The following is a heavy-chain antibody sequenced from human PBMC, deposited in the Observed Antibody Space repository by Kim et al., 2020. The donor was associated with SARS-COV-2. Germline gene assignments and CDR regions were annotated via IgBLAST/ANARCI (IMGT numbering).Heavy chain of an antibody. CDR3: AKDIGSSTWYFFDS. J-gene: IGHJ4*02. D-gene: IGHD6-13*01. V-gene: IGHV3-9*01. Sequence: VDSVKGRFTISRDSAKSSLYLQMNNLSAEDSALYYCAKDIGSSTWYFFDSWGQGALVTVSS.